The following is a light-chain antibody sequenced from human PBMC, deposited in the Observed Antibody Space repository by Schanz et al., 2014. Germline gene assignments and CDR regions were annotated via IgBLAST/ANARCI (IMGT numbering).Light chain of an antibody. CDR1: SSNIGSNV. CDR3: QAWDSTAVV. J-gene: IGLJ2*01. CDR2: RNY. V-gene: IGLV1-44*01. Sequence: QSVLTQPPSASGTPGQRVTISCSGSSSNIGSNVVNWFRQLPGTAPKLLIYRNYQRPSGVPDRFSGSHSGNTATLTISGTQAMDEADYYCQAWDSTAVVFGGGTKLTVL.